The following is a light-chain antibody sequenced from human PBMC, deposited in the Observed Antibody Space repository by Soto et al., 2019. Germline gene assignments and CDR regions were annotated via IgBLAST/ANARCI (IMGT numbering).Light chain of an antibody. CDR2: SNT. Sequence: QSVLTQPPSVSGAPGQRVTISCTGSNSNIGADYEVHWYQQFPGTAPKLLISSNTNRPSGVPDRFSGSRSGTSASLAITGLQSEDEADYYCSSYAGSNTLVFGGGTKLTVL. J-gene: IGLJ2*01. CDR1: NSNIGADYE. V-gene: IGLV1-40*01. CDR3: SSYAGSNTLV.